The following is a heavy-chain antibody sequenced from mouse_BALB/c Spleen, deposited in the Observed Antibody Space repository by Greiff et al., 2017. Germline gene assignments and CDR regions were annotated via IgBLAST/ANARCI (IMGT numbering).Heavy chain of an antibody. CDR2: IDPYDSET. J-gene: IGHJ4*01. V-gene: IGHV1-52*01. CDR3: ARGFYDGDDVALYYAMDY. CDR1: GYTFTSYW. Sequence: QVQLQQPGAELVRPGASVKLSCKASGYTFTSYWMNWVKQRPEQGLEWIGRIDPYDSETHYNQKFKDKAILTVDKSSSTAYMQLSSLTSEDSAVYDCARGFYDGDDVALYYAMDYWGQGTSVTVSS. D-gene: IGHD2-12*01.